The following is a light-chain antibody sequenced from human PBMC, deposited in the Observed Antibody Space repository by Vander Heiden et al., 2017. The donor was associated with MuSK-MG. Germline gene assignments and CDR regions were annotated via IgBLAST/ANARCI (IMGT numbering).Light chain of an antibody. Sequence: QSVLTQPPSVSGAPGQRVTISCTGSSSNIGASSDVHWYQQLPGPAPKPLIYGNNNRPSGVPDRFSGSKSGTSASLAINGLQAEDEADYYCQSYDSSLRMLSGGGTKLTVL. CDR3: QSYDSSLRML. CDR1: SSNIGASSD. J-gene: IGLJ3*02. CDR2: GNN. V-gene: IGLV1-40*01.